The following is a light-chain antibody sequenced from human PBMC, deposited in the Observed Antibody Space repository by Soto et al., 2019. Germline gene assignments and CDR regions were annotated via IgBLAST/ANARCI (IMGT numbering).Light chain of an antibody. CDR1: ESVGTK. J-gene: IGKJ1*01. CDR2: GAS. CDR3: QQYYDWPQT. V-gene: IGKV3-15*01. Sequence: ETVLTQSPDTLSVSPGERATLSCGASESVGTKLAWYQQKPGQAPRLLIYGASTRATGIPARFSGDGSGTEFTLTISSLQSEDLAIYYCQQYYDWPQTFGQGAPVELK.